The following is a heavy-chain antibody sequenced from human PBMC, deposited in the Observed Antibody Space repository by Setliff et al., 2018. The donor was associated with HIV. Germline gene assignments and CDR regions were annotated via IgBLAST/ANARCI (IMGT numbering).Heavy chain of an antibody. V-gene: IGHV4-39*01. CDR3: ASLNGSESPYIYYYYMDV. CDR2: IYYSGST. D-gene: IGHD3-10*01. CDR1: GGSISSSSYY. J-gene: IGHJ6*03. Sequence: PSETLSLTCTVSGGSISSSSYYWGWIRQPPGKGLEWIGSIYYSGSTNYNPSLKSRVTISVDTSKNQISLNLSSVTAADTAVYYCASLNGSESPYIYYYYMDVWGKGTTVTVSS.